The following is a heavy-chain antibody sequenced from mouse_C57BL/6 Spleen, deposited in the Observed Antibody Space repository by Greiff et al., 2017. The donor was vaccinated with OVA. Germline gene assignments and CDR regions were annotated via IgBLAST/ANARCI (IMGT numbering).Heavy chain of an antibody. CDR2: INPNYGTT. D-gene: IGHD1-1*01. J-gene: IGHJ3*01. CDR3: ARGSYYGSSPWFAY. Sequence: EVQLQQSGPELVKPGASVKISCKASGYSFTDYNMNWVKQSHGKSLEWIGVINPNYGTTSYNQKFKGKATLTVDQSSSTAYMQLNSLTSEDSAVYYCARGSYYGSSPWFAYWGQGTLVTVSA. V-gene: IGHV1-39*01. CDR1: GYSFTDYN.